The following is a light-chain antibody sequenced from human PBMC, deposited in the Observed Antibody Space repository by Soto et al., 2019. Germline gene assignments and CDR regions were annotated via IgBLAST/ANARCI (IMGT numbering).Light chain of an antibody. CDR2: GAS. Sequence: EIVLTQSPGTLSLSPGERVTLSCRASQSVSSSYLAWYQQKPGQAPRLLIYGASSRDSGIPDRFSGSGSGTDFTLTISRLEPEDFAVYYCQQYGSSPLTFGGGTKVEIK. CDR1: QSVSSSY. CDR3: QQYGSSPLT. V-gene: IGKV3-20*01. J-gene: IGKJ4*01.